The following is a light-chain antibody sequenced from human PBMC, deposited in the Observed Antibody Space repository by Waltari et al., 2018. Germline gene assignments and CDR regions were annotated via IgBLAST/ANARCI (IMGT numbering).Light chain of an antibody. Sequence: DIQMTQSPSSLSASIGDRVTITCRASENIGSYLNWYQQRTGEAPKLLIYAASSLQGGVPSRFSGSGSGTEFTLTISSLQPEDVATYYCQEANSFPLTFGGGTKVEI. CDR1: ENIGSY. V-gene: IGKV1-39*01. CDR2: AAS. CDR3: QEANSFPLT. J-gene: IGKJ4*01.